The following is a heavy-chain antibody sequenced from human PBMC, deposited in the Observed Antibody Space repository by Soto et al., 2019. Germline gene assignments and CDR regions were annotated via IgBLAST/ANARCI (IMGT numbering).Heavy chain of an antibody. D-gene: IGHD5-18*01. V-gene: IGHV3-30*18. Sequence: PGGSLXLSCAASGFXFSSYGMHWVRQAPGKGLEWVAVISYDGSNKYYADSVKGRFTISRDNSKNTLYLQMNSLRAEDTAVYYCAKGPQVWPSDAFDIWGQGTMVTVS. J-gene: IGHJ3*02. CDR1: GFXFSSYG. CDR3: AKGPQVWPSDAFDI. CDR2: ISYDGSNK.